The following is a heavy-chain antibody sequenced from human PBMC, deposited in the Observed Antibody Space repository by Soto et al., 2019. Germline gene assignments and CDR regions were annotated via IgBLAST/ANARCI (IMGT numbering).Heavy chain of an antibody. V-gene: IGHV1-69*13. CDR1: GGTFSSYA. CDR3: AIRECTNGVCSNYYYYYGMDV. D-gene: IGHD2-8*01. CDR2: IIPIFGTA. Sequence: GASVKVSCKASGGTFSSYAISWVRQAPGQGLEWMGGIIPIFGTANYAQKFRGRVTITADESTSTAYMELSSLRSEDTAVYYCAIRECTNGVCSNYYYYYGMDVWGQGTTVTVSS. J-gene: IGHJ6*02.